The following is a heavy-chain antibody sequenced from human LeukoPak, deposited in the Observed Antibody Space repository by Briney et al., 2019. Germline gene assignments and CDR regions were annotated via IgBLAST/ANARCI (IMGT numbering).Heavy chain of an antibody. CDR1: GGTISSYY. CDR2: IHSSGST. Sequence: SETLSLTCTVSGGTISSYYWNWIRQPPGKGLEWIGYIHSSGSTKYNPSLKSRVTISVDTSKNQFSLKLSSVTAADTAVYYCARWYSSGCAFDYWGQGTLVTVSS. CDR3: ARWYSSGCAFDY. D-gene: IGHD6-19*01. V-gene: IGHV4-59*08. J-gene: IGHJ4*02.